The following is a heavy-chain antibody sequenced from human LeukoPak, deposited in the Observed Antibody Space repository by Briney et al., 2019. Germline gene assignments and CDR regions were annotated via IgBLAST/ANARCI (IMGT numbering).Heavy chain of an antibody. D-gene: IGHD3-3*01. CDR1: GFTFSSYA. CDR3: AKTPLRFLEWLLGV. V-gene: IGHV3-23*01. CDR2: ISASGGST. J-gene: IGHJ4*02. Sequence: GGSLRLSCAASGFTFSSYAMTWVRQAPGKGLEWASGISASGGSTYYTDSVKGRFTISRDTSKNTLYLQMNSLRAEDTAVYYCAKTPLRFLEWLLGVWGQGTLVTVSS.